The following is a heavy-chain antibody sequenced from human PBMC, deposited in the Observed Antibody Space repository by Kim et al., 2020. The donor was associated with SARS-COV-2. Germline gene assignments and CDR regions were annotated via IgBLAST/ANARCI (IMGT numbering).Heavy chain of an antibody. Sequence: ASVKVSCKASGYTFTNYPIHWVRQAPGQGLECMGWINGGDGDTRYSQKFQDRVTFTRDTSATTAYMELSSLRSEDTAVDYCARGSGSGNIPLWVRGTLVTVSS. V-gene: IGHV1-3*01. D-gene: IGHD3-10*01. CDR1: GYTFTNYP. CDR2: INGGDGDT. CDR3: ARGSGSGNIPL. J-gene: IGHJ4*02.